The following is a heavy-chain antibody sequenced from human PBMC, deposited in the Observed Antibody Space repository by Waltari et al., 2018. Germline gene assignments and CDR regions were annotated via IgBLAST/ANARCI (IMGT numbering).Heavy chain of an antibody. CDR3: TTNPPGY. J-gene: IGHJ4*02. V-gene: IGHV3-74*01. CDR1: GSAYW. Sequence: EVQLVESGGGLVQSGGSLSLSCAHSGSAYWMDWVRQAPGKGLMWVSRVKSDGTSPTYADSVKGRFTVSRDSAKNMLYLQMNSLRAEDTAVYYCTTNPPGYWGQGTLVTVSS. CDR2: VKSDGTSP.